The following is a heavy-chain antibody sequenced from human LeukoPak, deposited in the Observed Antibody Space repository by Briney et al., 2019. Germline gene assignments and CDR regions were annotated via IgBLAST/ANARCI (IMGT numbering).Heavy chain of an antibody. V-gene: IGHV1-69*13. D-gene: IGHD6-13*01. CDR1: GYTFTGYY. Sequence: GASVKVSCKASGYTFTGYYMHWVRQAPGQGLEWMGGIIPIFGTANYAQKFQGRVTITADESTSTAYMELSSLRSEDTAVYYCAREAGIAAAGGWFDPWGQGTLVTVSS. J-gene: IGHJ5*02. CDR3: AREAGIAAAGGWFDP. CDR2: IIPIFGTA.